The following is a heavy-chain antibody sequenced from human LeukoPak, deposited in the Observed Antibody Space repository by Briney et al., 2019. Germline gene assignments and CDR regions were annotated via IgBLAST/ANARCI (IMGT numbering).Heavy chain of an antibody. CDR1: GYAFTSYG. J-gene: IGHJ4*02. Sequence: ASVKVSCKASGYAFTSYGISWVRQATGQGLEWMGWIIAYNDNTEYTQKFQCRVTMTTDTVTTTAYMVLRKLRSEAAAVIYCSRAGGSYSPSDYWGQGTLVTVSS. CDR3: SRAGGSYSPSDY. D-gene: IGHD2-21*01. CDR2: IIAYNDNT. V-gene: IGHV1-18*01.